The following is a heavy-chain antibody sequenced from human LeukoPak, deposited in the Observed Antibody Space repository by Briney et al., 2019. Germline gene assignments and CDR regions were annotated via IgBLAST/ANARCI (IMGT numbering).Heavy chain of an antibody. CDR2: INPNSGGT. J-gene: IGHJ3*02. V-gene: IGHV1-2*02. CDR1: GYTFTGYY. CDR3: ARLTEGYCSSTSCFDAFDI. D-gene: IGHD2-2*01. Sequence: ASVKVSCRXSGYTFTGYYMHWVRQAPGQGLEGMGWINPNSGGTNYSQKFQGRVTMTRDTSISTAYMELSRLRSDDTAVYYCARLTEGYCSSTSCFDAFDIWGQGKMVTVSS.